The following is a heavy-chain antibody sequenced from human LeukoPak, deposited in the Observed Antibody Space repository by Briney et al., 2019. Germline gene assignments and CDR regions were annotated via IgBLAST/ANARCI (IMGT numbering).Heavy chain of an antibody. CDR2: IIPIFGTA. Sequence: ASVKVSCKASGGTFSSYAISWVRQAPGQGLEWMGGIIPIFGTANYAQKFQGRVTITTDESTSTAYMELSSLRSEDTAVYYCAARANYDSGYWGQGTLVTVSS. J-gene: IGHJ4*02. V-gene: IGHV1-69*05. D-gene: IGHD5-12*01. CDR1: GGTFSSYA. CDR3: AARANYDSGY.